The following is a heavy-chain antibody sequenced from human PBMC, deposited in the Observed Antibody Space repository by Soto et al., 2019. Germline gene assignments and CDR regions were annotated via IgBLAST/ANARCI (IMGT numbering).Heavy chain of an antibody. CDR2: INHSGST. CDR3: ARAFGYYGSGRYGMDV. J-gene: IGHJ6*02. CDR1: GGSFSGYY. Sequence: QVQLQQWGAGLLKPSETLSLTCAVYGGSFSGYYWSWIRQPPGKGLEWIGEINHSGSTNYNPSLKRRVTISVDTSKNQFALKLSSVTPADTAVYYCARAFGYYGSGRYGMDVWGQGTTVTVSS. D-gene: IGHD3-10*01. V-gene: IGHV4-34*01.